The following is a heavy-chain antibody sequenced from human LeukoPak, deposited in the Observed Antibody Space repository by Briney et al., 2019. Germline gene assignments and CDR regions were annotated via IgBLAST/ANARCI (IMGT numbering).Heavy chain of an antibody. CDR2: IYYSGST. Sequence: PSETLSLTCTVSGYSTSSGYYWGWIRPPPGKGLEWIGSIYYSGSTYYNPSLKSRVTISVDTSKNQFSLKLSSVTAADTAVYYCAREWGLAYYYYMDVWGKGTTVTISS. J-gene: IGHJ6*03. CDR1: GYSTSSGYY. D-gene: IGHD3-16*01. CDR3: AREWGLAYYYYMDV. V-gene: IGHV4-38-2*02.